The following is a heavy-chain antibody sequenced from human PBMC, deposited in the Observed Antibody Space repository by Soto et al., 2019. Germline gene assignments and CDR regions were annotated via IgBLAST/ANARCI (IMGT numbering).Heavy chain of an antibody. CDR1: GFTFSSYA. CDR2: ISGSGGST. Sequence: EVQLLESGGGLVQPGGSLRLSCAASGFTFSSYAMSWVRQAPGKGLEWVSAISGSGGSTYYADSVKGRFTISRDNSKNPLYLQMNSLRAEDTAVYYCAKAYYYGSGSTPFDYWDQGTLVTVSS. D-gene: IGHD3-10*01. V-gene: IGHV3-23*01. CDR3: AKAYYYGSGSTPFDY. J-gene: IGHJ4*02.